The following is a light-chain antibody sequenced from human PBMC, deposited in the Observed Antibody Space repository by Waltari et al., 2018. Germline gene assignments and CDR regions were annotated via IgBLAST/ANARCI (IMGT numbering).Light chain of an antibody. CDR3: QHNLRLPVT. Sequence: EIVLTQSPGTLSLSPGERATLSCRASQSVGRSLVWYQQKPGQAPRLLIYDASTRATGIPDRFSGSGSGTDFSLTVSRLEPEDFGLYYCQHNLRLPVTFGQGTKVEIK. V-gene: IGKV3-20*01. CDR1: QSVGRS. J-gene: IGKJ1*01. CDR2: DAS.